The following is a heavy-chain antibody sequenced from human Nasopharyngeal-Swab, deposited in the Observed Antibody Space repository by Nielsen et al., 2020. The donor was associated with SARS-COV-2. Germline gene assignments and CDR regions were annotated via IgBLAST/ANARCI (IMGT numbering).Heavy chain of an antibody. CDR1: GGSISSSSYY. D-gene: IGHD2-2*01. V-gene: IGHV4-39*01. J-gene: IGHJ6*03. CDR3: ARQVVDDYYYYYYMDV. Sequence: ESLKISCTVSGGSISSSSYYWGWIRQPPGKGLEWIGSIYYSGSTYYNPSLKSRVTISVDTSKNQFSLKLSSVTAADTAVYYCARQVVDDYYYYYYMDVWGKGTTVTVSS. CDR2: IYYSGST.